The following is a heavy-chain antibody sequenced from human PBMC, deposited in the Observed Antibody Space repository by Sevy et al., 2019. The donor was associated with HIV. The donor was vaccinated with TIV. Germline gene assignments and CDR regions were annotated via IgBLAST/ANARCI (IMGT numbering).Heavy chain of an antibody. CDR3: ARGMYPVTTIAGMDV. CDR2: INHSGST. CDR1: GGSFSGYY. J-gene: IGHJ6*02. Sequence: SETLSLTCAVYGGSFSGYYWSWIRQPPGKGLEWIGEINHSGSTNYNPSLKSRVTISVDTSKNQFSLKLSSVTAADTAVYYCARGMYPVTTIAGMDVWGQGTTVTVSS. D-gene: IGHD4-4*01. V-gene: IGHV4-34*01.